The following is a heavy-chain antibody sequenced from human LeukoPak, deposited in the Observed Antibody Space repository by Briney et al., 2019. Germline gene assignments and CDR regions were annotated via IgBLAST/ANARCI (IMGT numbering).Heavy chain of an antibody. CDR1: GFTFSSYR. CDR3: ARGGSGSS. J-gene: IGHJ5*02. Sequence: GGSLRLSCAASGFTFSSYRMNWVRQAPGKGLEWVATIKEDGGEKYYVDSVKGRFTISRDNAKNSLSLQMSTLRVEDTAVYYCARGGSGSSWGQGTLVTVSS. CDR2: IKEDGGEK. V-gene: IGHV3-7*04. D-gene: IGHD3-10*01.